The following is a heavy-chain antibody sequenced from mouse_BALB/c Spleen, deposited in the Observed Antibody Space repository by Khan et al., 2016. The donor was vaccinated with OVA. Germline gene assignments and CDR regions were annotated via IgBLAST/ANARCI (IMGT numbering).Heavy chain of an antibody. CDR2: ISSGGSYT. CDR3: ARLAYYYDSEGFAY. V-gene: IGHV5-6*01. D-gene: IGHD1-1*01. J-gene: IGHJ3*01. CDR1: GFTFSTYG. Sequence: EVKLVESGGDLVKPEGSLKLSCAASGFTFSTYGMSWVRQTPDKRLEWVATISSGGSYTYYPDSVQGRFTISRDNAKNTLYLQMSSLKSEDTAMFYGARLAYYYDSEGFAYWGQGTLVTVSA.